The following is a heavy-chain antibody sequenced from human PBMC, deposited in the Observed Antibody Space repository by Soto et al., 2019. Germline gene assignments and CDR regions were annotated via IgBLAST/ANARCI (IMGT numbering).Heavy chain of an antibody. CDR2: IYYSGST. CDR3: ARGGRMVRGTWYGMDV. CDR1: GGSISSHY. V-gene: IGHV4-59*11. J-gene: IGHJ6*02. D-gene: IGHD3-10*01. Sequence: SETLSLTCTVSGGSISSHYWSWIRQPPGKGLEWIGYIYYSGSTNYNPSLKSRVTISVDTSKNQFSLKLSSVTAADTAVYYCARGGRMVRGTWYGMDVWGQGTTVTVSS.